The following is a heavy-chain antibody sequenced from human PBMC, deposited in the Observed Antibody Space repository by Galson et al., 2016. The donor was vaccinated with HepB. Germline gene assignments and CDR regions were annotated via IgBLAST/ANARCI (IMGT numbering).Heavy chain of an antibody. CDR2: IRADGTEN. J-gene: IGHJ5*02. CDR3: ARENRWKLDQ. Sequence: SLRLSCAASGFSFSRYWMAWVRQAPGKGLEWVGNIRADGTENDYVDSVRGRFTMSRDNVQRSLFLQLSSLRAEDTAVYYCARENRWKLDQWGQGTLVTVSS. CDR1: GFSFSRYW. V-gene: IGHV3-7*03. D-gene: IGHD1-1*01.